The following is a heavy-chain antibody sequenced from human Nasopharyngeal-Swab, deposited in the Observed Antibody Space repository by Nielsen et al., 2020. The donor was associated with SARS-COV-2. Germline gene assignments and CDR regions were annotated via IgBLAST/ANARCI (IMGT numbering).Heavy chain of an antibody. Sequence: TASCTASGGWVISSGISWVRQAPGQGLEWMGWVSAYNGHTNYAPKLQGRVTMTTDTSTSTAYMELRSLRSDDTAVYYCARAPHYDYIWGSYHQSFNFDYWGQGTLVTVSS. J-gene: IGHJ4*02. CDR2: VSAYNGHT. CDR1: GGWVISSG. CDR3: ARAPHYDYIWGSYHQSFNFDY. D-gene: IGHD3-16*02. V-gene: IGHV1-18*01.